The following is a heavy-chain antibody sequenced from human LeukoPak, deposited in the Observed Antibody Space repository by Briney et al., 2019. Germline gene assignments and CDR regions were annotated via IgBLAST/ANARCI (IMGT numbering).Heavy chain of an antibody. J-gene: IGHJ4*02. Sequence: PGGSLRLSCAASGFTFSRYGMHWVRQAPGKGLEWVSYIRDDGSNKYYADSVKGRFTISRDNSKNMLYLQMNSLRVEDTAVYYCAAKWLLRRYWGQGTLVTVSS. CDR1: GFTFSRYG. D-gene: IGHD3-22*01. CDR2: IRDDGSNK. CDR3: AAKWLLRRY. V-gene: IGHV3-30*02.